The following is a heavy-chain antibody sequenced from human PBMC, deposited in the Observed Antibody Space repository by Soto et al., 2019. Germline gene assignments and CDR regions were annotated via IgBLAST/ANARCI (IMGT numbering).Heavy chain of an antibody. CDR1: GYTFTSYY. CDR3: ARELYDSPFYYGMDV. J-gene: IGHJ6*02. D-gene: IGHD3-22*01. CDR2: INPSGGST. Sequence: ASVKVSCKASGYTFTSYYMHWVRQAPGQGLEWMGIINPSGGSTSYAQKFQGRVTMTRDTSTSTVYMELSSLRSEDTAVYYCARELYDSPFYYGMDVWGQGTTVTVSS. V-gene: IGHV1-46*01.